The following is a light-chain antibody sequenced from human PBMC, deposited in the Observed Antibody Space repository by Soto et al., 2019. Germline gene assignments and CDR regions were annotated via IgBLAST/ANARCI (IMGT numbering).Light chain of an antibody. CDR1: SSDVGGYNY. Sequence: QSALTQPASVSGSPGQSITISCTGTSSDVGGYNYVSWYQQHPGKAPKLMIYDVSNRPSGVSNRFSGSKSGNTASLTISGLXAEXEADYYCSSYTSSSTRVFGGGTKLTVL. J-gene: IGLJ2*01. CDR2: DVS. CDR3: SSYTSSSTRV. V-gene: IGLV2-14*01.